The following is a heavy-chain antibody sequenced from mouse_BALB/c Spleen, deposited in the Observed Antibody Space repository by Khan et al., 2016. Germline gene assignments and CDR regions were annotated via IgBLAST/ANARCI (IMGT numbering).Heavy chain of an antibody. V-gene: IGHV3-1*02. Sequence: VQLKESGPGLVKPSQSLSLTCTVTGYSITSGYGWNWIRQFPGNKLEWMGYIRYSGSNNYNPSLKSRISITRNTPKNQFSLQLNSVTTDDTATYYCARTARIKYWGQGTTLTVSS. CDR2: IRYSGSN. CDR1: GYSITSGYG. D-gene: IGHD1-2*01. CDR3: ARTARIKY. J-gene: IGHJ2*01.